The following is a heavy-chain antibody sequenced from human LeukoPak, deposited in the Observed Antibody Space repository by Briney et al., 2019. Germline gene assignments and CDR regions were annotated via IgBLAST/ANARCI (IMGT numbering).Heavy chain of an antibody. J-gene: IGHJ6*02. V-gene: IGHV4-59*12. CDR3: ARDWGPGFQRYYGMDV. D-gene: IGHD3-16*01. Sequence: PSETLSLTCTVSGGSISTYYGNWIRQAPGKGLEWIGYIYYSGSTYYNPSLKSRVTISVDTSKNQFSLKLSSVTAADTAVYYCARDWGPGFQRYYGMDVWGQGTTVTVSS. CDR1: GGSISTYY. CDR2: IYYSGST.